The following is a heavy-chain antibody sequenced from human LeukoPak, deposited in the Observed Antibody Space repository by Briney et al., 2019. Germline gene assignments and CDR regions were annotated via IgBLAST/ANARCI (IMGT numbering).Heavy chain of an antibody. Sequence: GGSLRLSCAASGFTFSSYGMHWVRQAPGKGLEWVAFIRYDGSNKYYADSVKGRFTISRDNSKNTLCLQMNSLRAEDTAVYYCAKDGSVGYGSGSYSYWGQGTLVTVSS. CDR2: IRYDGSNK. J-gene: IGHJ4*02. V-gene: IGHV3-30*02. CDR1: GFTFSSYG. D-gene: IGHD3-10*01. CDR3: AKDGSVGYGSGSYSY.